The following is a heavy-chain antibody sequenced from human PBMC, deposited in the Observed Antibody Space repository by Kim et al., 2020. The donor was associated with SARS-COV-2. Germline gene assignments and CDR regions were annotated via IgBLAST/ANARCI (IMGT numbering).Heavy chain of an antibody. V-gene: IGHV1-69*13. D-gene: IGHD3-22*01. J-gene: IGHJ4*02. CDR1: GGTFSSYA. CDR3: AREPSYYDSSGSPAGVFDY. Sequence: SVKVSCKASGGTFSSYAISWVRQAPGQGLEWMGGIIPIFGTANYAQKFQGRVTITADESTSTAYMELSSLRSEDTAVYYCAREPSYYDSSGSPAGVFDYWGQGTLVTVSS. CDR2: IIPIFGTA.